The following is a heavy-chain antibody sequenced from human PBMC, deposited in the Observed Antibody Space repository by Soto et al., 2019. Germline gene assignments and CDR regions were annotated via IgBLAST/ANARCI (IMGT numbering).Heavy chain of an antibody. CDR2: IDPSDSYT. CDR3: ARHEKNWFDP. Sequence: PGESLKISCKGSGCSFTSYWISWVRQMPGKGLEWMGRIDPSDSYTNYSPSFQGHVTISADKSISTAYLQWSSLKASDTAMYYCARHEKNWFDPWGQGTLVTVSS. V-gene: IGHV5-10-1*01. CDR1: GCSFTSYW. J-gene: IGHJ5*02.